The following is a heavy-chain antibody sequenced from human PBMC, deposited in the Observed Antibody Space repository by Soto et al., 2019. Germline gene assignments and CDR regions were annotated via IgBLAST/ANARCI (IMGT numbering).Heavy chain of an antibody. CDR1: GFTFRNYA. V-gene: IGHV3-23*01. D-gene: IGHD1-26*01. J-gene: IGHJ5*02. CDR3: AKDGWELLRGFDP. CDR2: ISGSVSST. Sequence: EVQLLESGGGLVQPGGSRGLPCAASGFTFRNYARSWVRQAPGKGLEWVSAISGSVSSTYYADSVKGRFTISRDHSKNTLYLQMSSLRAEDTAVYYCAKDGWELLRGFDPWGQGTLVTVSS.